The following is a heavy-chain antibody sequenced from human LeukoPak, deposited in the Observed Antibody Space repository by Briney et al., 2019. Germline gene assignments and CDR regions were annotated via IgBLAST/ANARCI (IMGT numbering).Heavy chain of an antibody. Sequence: ASVKVSCKASGYTFTGYYMHWVRQAPGQGLEWMGWISAYNGNTNYAQKLQGRVTMTTDTSTSTAYMELRSLRSDDTAVYYCASRSSSSWKFDYWGQGTLVTVSS. V-gene: IGHV1-18*04. D-gene: IGHD6-13*01. CDR3: ASRSSSSWKFDY. CDR1: GYTFTGYY. J-gene: IGHJ4*02. CDR2: ISAYNGNT.